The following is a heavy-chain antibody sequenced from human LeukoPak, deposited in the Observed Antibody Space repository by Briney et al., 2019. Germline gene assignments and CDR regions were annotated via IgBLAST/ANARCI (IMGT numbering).Heavy chain of an antibody. V-gene: IGHV4-4*02. CDR1: GGSISSSNW. D-gene: IGHD4-17*01. J-gene: IGHJ3*02. CDR2: IYHSGST. CDR3: ARETSTGDYVHVADAFDI. Sequence: SETLSLTCAVSGGSISSSNWWSWVRQPPGKGLEWIGEIYHSGSTNYNPSLKSRVTISVDKSKNQFSLKLSSVTAADTAVYYCARETSTGDYVHVADAFDIWGQGTMVTVSS.